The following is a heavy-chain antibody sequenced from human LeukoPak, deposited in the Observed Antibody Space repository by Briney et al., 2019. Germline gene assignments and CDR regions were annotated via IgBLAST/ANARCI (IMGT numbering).Heavy chain of an antibody. CDR1: GGSFSSYD. CDR2: IILFFGTA. Sequence: SVKVSCKASGGSFSSYDISWVRQAPGQGLEWMGGIILFFGTANYAQKFQVRVTITADEYTSTDYLELSSLRSEDKAVYNCAREAYYGSRSYYKFGRFYYFDYWGEGNLVTVSS. CDR3: AREAYYGSRSYYKFGRFYYFDY. D-gene: IGHD3-10*01. V-gene: IGHV1-69*13. J-gene: IGHJ4*02.